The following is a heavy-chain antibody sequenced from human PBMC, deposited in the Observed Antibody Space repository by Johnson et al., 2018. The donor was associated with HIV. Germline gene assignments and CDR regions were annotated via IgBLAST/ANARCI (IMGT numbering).Heavy chain of an antibody. Sequence: VLLVESGGGVVQPGRSLRLSCAASGFSFSSYAMSWVRQAPGKGLEWVSAISGSGGSTYYADSVKGRFTISRDNSTNTLYLQMNSLRVEDTAVYYCAKDEALGWELDPDGISIWGQGTMVTVSS. V-gene: IGHV3-23*04. CDR1: GFSFSSYA. D-gene: IGHD1-26*01. CDR3: AKDEALGWELDPDGISI. CDR2: ISGSGGST. J-gene: IGHJ3*02.